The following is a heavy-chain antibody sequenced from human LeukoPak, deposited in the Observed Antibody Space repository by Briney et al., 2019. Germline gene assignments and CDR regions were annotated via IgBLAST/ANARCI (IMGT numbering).Heavy chain of an antibody. J-gene: IGHJ4*02. V-gene: IGHV7-4-1*02. CDR1: GYIFTNYA. Sequence: ASVKVSCTASGYIFTNYAINWMRQAPGQGLEWMGWINTNTGNPTYAQGFTGRFVFSLDTSVSTAYLQISSLKAEDTAVYYCARDDGSGRDYWGQGTLVTVSS. CDR2: INTNTGNP. CDR3: ARDDGSGRDY. D-gene: IGHD6-19*01.